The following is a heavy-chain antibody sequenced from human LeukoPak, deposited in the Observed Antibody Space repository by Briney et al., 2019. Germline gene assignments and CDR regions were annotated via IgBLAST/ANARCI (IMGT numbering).Heavy chain of an antibody. V-gene: IGHV3-30*04. J-gene: IGHJ4*02. D-gene: IGHD3-3*01. CDR2: ISYDGSNT. CDR1: GFTFSTYA. Sequence: GGSLRLSCAASGFTFSTYAMHWVRQAPGKGQEWVAVISYDGSNTYYADSVKGRFTMSRDNSKSTLYLQMNSLRAEDTAVYYCARGVEWGTFDYWGQGTLVTVSS. CDR3: ARGVEWGTFDY.